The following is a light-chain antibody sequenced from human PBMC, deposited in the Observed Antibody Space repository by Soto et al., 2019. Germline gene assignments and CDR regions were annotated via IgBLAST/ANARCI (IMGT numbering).Light chain of an antibody. CDR3: TSYPGTSALYV. V-gene: IGLV2-14*01. Sequence: QSVLTQPASVSGSPGQSITISCTGTSSDVGGYNYVSWYQHHPGKSPKLMIYEVSNRPSGVSNRFSGSKSGNTASLTISGRKAEDEADYHCTSYPGTSALYVFGTGRTVT. J-gene: IGLJ1*01. CDR2: EVS. CDR1: SSDVGGYNY.